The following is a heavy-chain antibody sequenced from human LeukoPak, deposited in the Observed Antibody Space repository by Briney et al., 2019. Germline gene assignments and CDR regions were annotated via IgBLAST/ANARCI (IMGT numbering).Heavy chain of an antibody. CDR1: SGSFRGYY. CDR3: ARQRSSSWDPNHYYYYMDV. CDR2: INHSGST. J-gene: IGHJ6*03. D-gene: IGHD6-13*01. Sequence: PSETLSLTCTVYSGSFRGYYWSWIRQPPGKGLEWIGEINHSGSTNYNPSLKSRVTISVDTSKNQFSLKPSSVTAADTAVYYCARQRSSSWDPNHYYYYMDVWGKGTTVTVSS. V-gene: IGHV4-34*01.